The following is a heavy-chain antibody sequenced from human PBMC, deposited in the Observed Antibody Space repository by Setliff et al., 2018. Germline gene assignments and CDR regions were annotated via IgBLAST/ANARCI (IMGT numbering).Heavy chain of an antibody. Sequence: PSETLSLTCAVYGGSFSGYYWSWIRQPPGEGLEWIGEINHSGSTNYNPSLKSRVTISVDTSKNQFSLKLSSVTAADTAVYYCARGRSNFWGYYFDYWGQGTLVTVSS. D-gene: IGHD3-3*01. CDR3: ARGRSNFWGYYFDY. CDR1: GGSFSGYY. J-gene: IGHJ4*02. V-gene: IGHV4-34*01. CDR2: INHSGST.